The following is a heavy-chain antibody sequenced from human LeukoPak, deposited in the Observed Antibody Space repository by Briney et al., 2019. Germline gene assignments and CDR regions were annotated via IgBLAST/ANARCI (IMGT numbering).Heavy chain of an antibody. D-gene: IGHD6-13*01. Sequence: PSETLSLTCAVYGGSFSGYYWSWIRQPPGKGLEWIGEINHGGSTNYNPSLKSRVTISVDTSKNQFSLKLSSVTAADTAVYYCARRSPGSGIAAAGAYDAFDIWGQGTMVTVSS. CDR3: ARRSPGSGIAAAGAYDAFDI. V-gene: IGHV4-34*01. CDR1: GGSFSGYY. CDR2: INHGGST. J-gene: IGHJ3*02.